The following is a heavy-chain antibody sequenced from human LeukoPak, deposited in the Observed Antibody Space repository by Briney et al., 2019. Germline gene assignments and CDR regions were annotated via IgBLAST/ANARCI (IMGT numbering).Heavy chain of an antibody. D-gene: IGHD2-2*01. CDR2: ISYDGSKE. V-gene: IGHV3-30*02. Sequence: GGSLRLSCAASGFTFSRFGMHWVRQAPGKGLEWVTFISYDGSKEYYADSVKGRFTISRDSSKNTLYLQMNSLRAEDTAVYYCAKDEVVPSYYYIDVWGKGTTVTVSS. J-gene: IGHJ6*03. CDR1: GFTFSRFG. CDR3: AKDEVVPSYYYIDV.